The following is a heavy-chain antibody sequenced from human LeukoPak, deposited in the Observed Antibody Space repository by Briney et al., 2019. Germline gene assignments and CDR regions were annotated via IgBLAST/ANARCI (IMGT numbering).Heavy chain of an antibody. J-gene: IGHJ5*02. CDR1: GYTFTGYY. CDR2: INPNSGGT. Sequence: ASVKVSCKASGYTFTGYYMHWVRQAPGQGLEWMGWINPNSGGTNYAQKFQGRVTMTRDTSISTAYMELSRLRSDDTAVYYCARDKDGYSSGWMNWFDPWAREPWSPSPQ. CDR3: ARDKDGYSSGWMNWFDP. D-gene: IGHD6-19*01. V-gene: IGHV1-2*02.